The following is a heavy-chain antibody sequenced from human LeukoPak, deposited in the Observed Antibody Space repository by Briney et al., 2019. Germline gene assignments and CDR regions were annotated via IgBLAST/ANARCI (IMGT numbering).Heavy chain of an antibody. D-gene: IGHD2-2*01. CDR3: ARGPLGYCSSISCYDGDYFDF. V-gene: IGHV4-34*01. J-gene: IGHJ4*02. CDR1: GFTFTNAW. Sequence: GSLRLSCVASGFTFTNAWMSWIRQPPGKGLEWIGGINHSGSTNYNPSLKSRVTISVDTSKNQFSLKLSSVTAADTAVYYCARGPLGYCSSISCYDGDYFDFWGQGTLVTVSS. CDR2: INHSGST.